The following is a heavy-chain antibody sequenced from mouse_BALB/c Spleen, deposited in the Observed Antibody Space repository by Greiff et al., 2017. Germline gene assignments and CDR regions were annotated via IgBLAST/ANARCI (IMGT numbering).Heavy chain of an antibody. CDR1: GYTFTSYY. D-gene: IGHD1-1*01. CDR2: INPSNGGT. J-gene: IGHJ3*01. Sequence: QVQLQQSGAELVKPGASVKLSCKASGYTFTSYYMYWVKQRPGQGLEWIGEINPSNGGTNFNEKFKSKATLTVDKSSSTAYMQLSSLTSEDSAVYVCTRGSLYSGSKWFAYWGQGTLVTVSA. CDR3: TRGSLYSGSKWFAY. V-gene: IGHV1S81*02.